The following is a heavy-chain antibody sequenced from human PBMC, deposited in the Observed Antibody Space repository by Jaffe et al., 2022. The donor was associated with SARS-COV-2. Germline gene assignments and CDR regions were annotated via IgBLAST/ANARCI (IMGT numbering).Heavy chain of an antibody. V-gene: IGHV4-39*01. J-gene: IGHJ4*02. CDR3: VVATPRAPAY. CDR2: IYYSGST. Sequence: QLQLHESGPGLVKPSETLSLTCTVSGGSIISSTYYWGWIRQPPGKGLEWIGSIYYSGSTNYNPSLKSRVTISVDTSKNHFSLKLSSVTAADTAVYYCVVATPRAPAYWGQGTLVTVSS. CDR1: GGSIISSTYY. D-gene: IGHD5-12*01.